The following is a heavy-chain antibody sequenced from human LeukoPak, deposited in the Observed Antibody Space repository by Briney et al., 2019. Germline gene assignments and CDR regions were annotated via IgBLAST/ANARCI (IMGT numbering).Heavy chain of an antibody. CDR3: ARVRLRVRPFDN. Sequence: GASVKVSCKASGYTFTSYFLHWVRQAPGQGLEWMGIINPSGGSTIYAQKFQGRVTMTRDTSTSTVYMEMSSLRSEDTAVYYCARVRLRVRPFDNWGQGTLVTVSS. D-gene: IGHD4-17*01. J-gene: IGHJ4*02. CDR2: INPSGGST. V-gene: IGHV1-46*01. CDR1: GYTFTSYF.